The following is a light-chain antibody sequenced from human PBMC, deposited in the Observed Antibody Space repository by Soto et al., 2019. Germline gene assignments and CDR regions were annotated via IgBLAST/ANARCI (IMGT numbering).Light chain of an antibody. CDR3: MQATQSFT. Sequence: DIVMTQTPLSSTVTLGQPASISCRSSQSLVHSDGSTYLSWLHQRPGQPPRLLIYRVSTRFFGVPDRFSGSGAGTDFTLKISRVEAEDVGVYYCMQATQSFTFGGGTKVEIK. J-gene: IGKJ4*01. V-gene: IGKV2-24*01. CDR1: QSLVHSDGSTY. CDR2: RVS.